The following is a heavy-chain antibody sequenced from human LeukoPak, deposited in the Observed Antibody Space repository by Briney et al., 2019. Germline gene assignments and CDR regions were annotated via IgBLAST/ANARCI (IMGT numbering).Heavy chain of an antibody. Sequence: GGSLRLSCAASGFTFSNAWMSWVRQVPGEGLEWVGHIKSKTADGTTDYAAPVKGRFTISRDDSKNTLYLQMNSLKTEDTAVYYCTSPLGYCSSTSCPEFDYWGQGTLVTVSS. CDR2: IKSKTADGTT. D-gene: IGHD2-2*01. CDR1: GFTFSNAW. J-gene: IGHJ4*02. CDR3: TSPLGYCSSTSCPEFDY. V-gene: IGHV3-15*01.